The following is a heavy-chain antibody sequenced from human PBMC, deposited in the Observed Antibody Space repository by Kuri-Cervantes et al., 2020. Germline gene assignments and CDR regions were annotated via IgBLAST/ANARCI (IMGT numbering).Heavy chain of an antibody. CDR3: AKVGADHDAFDI. D-gene: IGHD4/OR15-4a*01. Sequence: SLEIPCAASGFTFDDYAMHRVRQAPGKGLEWVSGISWNSGSICYADSVKGRFTISSDNAKNSLYLQVNSLRAEDTALYYCAKVGADHDAFDIWGQGTMVTVSS. CDR2: ISWNSGSI. CDR1: GFTFDDYA. V-gene: IGHV3-9*01. J-gene: IGHJ3*02.